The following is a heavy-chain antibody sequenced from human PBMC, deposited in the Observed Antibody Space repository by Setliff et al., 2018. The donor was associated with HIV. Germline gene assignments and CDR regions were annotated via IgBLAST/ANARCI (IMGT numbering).Heavy chain of an antibody. CDR3: ARQYGGNSPVSYWYFDL. CDR2: IYHGGSA. V-gene: IGHV4-38-2*01. Sequence: LSLTCAVSGYSISSGYYWGWIRQPPGKGLEWIGSIYHGGSAYYKPSLKSRVTISVDMSKNQFSLRLSSVTAADTAVYYCARQYGGNSPVSYWYFDLWGRGTLVTVSS. CDR1: GYSISSGYY. D-gene: IGHD2-21*02. J-gene: IGHJ2*01.